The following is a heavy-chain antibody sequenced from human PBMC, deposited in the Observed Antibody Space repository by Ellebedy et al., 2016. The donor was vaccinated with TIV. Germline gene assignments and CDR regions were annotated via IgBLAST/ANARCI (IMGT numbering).Heavy chain of an antibody. CDR1: GYTFTGYY. Sequence: ASVKVSXXASGYTFTGYYMHWVRQAPGQGLEWMGWINPNSGGTNYAQKFQGRVTMTRDTSISTAYMELSRLRSDDTAVYYCARERIAARPTDAFDIWGQGTMVTVSS. J-gene: IGHJ3*02. CDR2: INPNSGGT. CDR3: ARERIAARPTDAFDI. V-gene: IGHV1-2*02. D-gene: IGHD6-6*01.